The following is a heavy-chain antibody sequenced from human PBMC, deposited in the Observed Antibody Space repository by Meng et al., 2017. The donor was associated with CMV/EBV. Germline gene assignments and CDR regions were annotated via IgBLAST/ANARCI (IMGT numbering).Heavy chain of an antibody. V-gene: IGHV1-18*01. CDR1: GYTFTSYG. Sequence: ASEVSCKASGYTFTSYGISWVRQAPGQGLEWMGWISVYNGNTNYAQKFQGRVTMTTDTSTRTAYMELRSLRSDDTAVYYCARVGPRSSSSRGYFDYWGQGTLVTVSS. CDR2: ISVYNGNT. D-gene: IGHD6-13*01. J-gene: IGHJ4*02. CDR3: ARVGPRSSSSRGYFDY.